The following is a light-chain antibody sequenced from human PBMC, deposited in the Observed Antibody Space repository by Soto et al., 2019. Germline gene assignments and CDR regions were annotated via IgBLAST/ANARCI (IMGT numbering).Light chain of an antibody. Sequence: QSVLTQPASVSGSPGQSITISCTGTSSDVGRYNFVSWYQQHPDKAPKLMIYDVIKRPSGVPDRFSGSKSGNTASLTIYGLQAEDEADYHCCSYAGSYTHVFGTGTKFTVL. CDR1: SSDVGRYNF. V-gene: IGLV2-11*01. J-gene: IGLJ1*01. CDR2: DVI. CDR3: CSYAGSYTHV.